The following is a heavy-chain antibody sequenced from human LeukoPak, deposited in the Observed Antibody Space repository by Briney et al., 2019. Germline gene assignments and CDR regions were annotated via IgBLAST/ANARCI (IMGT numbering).Heavy chain of an antibody. CDR2: ISSSSSYI. J-gene: IGHJ3*02. Sequence: PGGSLRLSCAASGFTFSSYSMNWVRQAPGKGLEWVSSISSSSSYIYYADSVKGRFTISRDNAKHSLYLQMTSLRAEDTAVYYCARVRWPYCGGDCLVYGGAFDIWGQGTMVTVSS. V-gene: IGHV3-21*01. D-gene: IGHD2-21*02. CDR1: GFTFSSYS. CDR3: ARVRWPYCGGDCLVYGGAFDI.